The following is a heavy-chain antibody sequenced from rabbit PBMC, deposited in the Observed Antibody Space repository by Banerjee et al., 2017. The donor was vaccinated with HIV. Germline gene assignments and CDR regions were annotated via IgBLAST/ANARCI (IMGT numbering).Heavy chain of an antibody. D-gene: IGHD4-1*01. CDR1: GFSFSSGYD. Sequence: QEQLEESGGGLVKPGGTLTLTCKASGFSFSSGYDMCWVRQAPGKGLELIVCINSNTGNTVYASWAKGPFTISKTSSTVDLKMTSLTAADTATYFCARDLAGVIGWNFGLWGPGTLVTVS. V-gene: IGHV1S45*01. CDR2: INSNTGNT. J-gene: IGHJ4*01. CDR3: ARDLAGVIGWNFGL.